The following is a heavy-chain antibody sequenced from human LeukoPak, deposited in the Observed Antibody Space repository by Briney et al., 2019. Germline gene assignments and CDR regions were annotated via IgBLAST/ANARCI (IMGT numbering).Heavy chain of an antibody. Sequence: SLTXXXXGGSISSGGYSWSWIRQPPGKGLEWIGYIYHSGSTYYNPSLKSRATISVDRSKNQFSLKLSSVTAADTAVYYCARGDYYGPYYFDYWGQGTLVTVSS. D-gene: IGHD2-21*02. V-gene: IGHV4-30-2*01. CDR1: GGSISSGGYS. CDR2: IYHSGST. J-gene: IGHJ4*02. CDR3: ARGDYYGPYYFDY.